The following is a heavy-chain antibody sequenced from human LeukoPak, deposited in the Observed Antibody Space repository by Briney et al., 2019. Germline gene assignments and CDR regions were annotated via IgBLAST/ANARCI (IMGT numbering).Heavy chain of an antibody. CDR1: GGSISSYY. D-gene: IGHD3-22*01. V-gene: IGHV4-59*01. CDR3: ARDESGSFDY. J-gene: IGHJ4*02. CDR2: IYYSGST. Sequence: SETLSLTCTVSGGSISSYYWSWIRQPPGKGLEWIGYIYYSGSTNYNPSLKSRVTISVDTSKNQFSLKLSSVTAADTAVYYCARDESGSFDYWGQGTLVTVSS.